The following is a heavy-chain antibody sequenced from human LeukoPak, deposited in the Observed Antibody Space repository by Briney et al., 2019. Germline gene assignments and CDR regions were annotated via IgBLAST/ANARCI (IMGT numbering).Heavy chain of an antibody. J-gene: IGHJ3*02. D-gene: IGHD3-10*01. Sequence: RSSETLSLTCTVSGGSISSYYWSWIRQPPGKGLEWIGYIYYSGSTNYNPSLKSRVTISVDTSKNQFSLKLSSVTAADTAVYYRARSDGYGLVGIWGQGTMVTVPS. V-gene: IGHV4-59*01. CDR3: ARSDGYGLVGI. CDR2: IYYSGST. CDR1: GGSISSYY.